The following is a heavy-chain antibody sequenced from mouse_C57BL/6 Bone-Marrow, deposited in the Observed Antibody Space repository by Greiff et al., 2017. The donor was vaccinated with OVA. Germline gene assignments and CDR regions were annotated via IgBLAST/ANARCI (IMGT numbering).Heavy chain of an antibody. CDR2: INPSSGYT. D-gene: IGHD1-1*01. V-gene: IGHV1-4*01. J-gene: IGHJ1*03. Sequence: QVQLQQSGAELARPGASVKMSCKASGYTFTSYTMHWVKQRPGQGLEWIGYINPSSGYTKYNQKFKDKATLTADKSSSTAYMQLSSLTSEDSAADDYARNYYGSSYWYFDVWGTGTTVTVSS. CDR1: GYTFTSYT. CDR3: ARNYYGSSYWYFDV.